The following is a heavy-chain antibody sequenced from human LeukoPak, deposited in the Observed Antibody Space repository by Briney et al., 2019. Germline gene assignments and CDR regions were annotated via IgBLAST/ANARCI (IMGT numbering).Heavy chain of an antibody. Sequence: GGSLRLSCAASGFTFSRYSMNWVRQAPGKGLEWVSSISDGSSYIYYADSVKGRFTISRDNAKNSLYLHMNGLRADDTAVYYCARDHYGSGRYGMDVWGQGTTVTVSS. CDR2: ISDGSSYI. CDR1: GFTFSRYS. V-gene: IGHV3-21*01. D-gene: IGHD3-10*01. J-gene: IGHJ6*02. CDR3: ARDHYGSGRYGMDV.